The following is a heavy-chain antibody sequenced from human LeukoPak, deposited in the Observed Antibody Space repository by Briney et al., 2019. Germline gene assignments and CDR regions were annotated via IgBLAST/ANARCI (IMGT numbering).Heavy chain of an antibody. CDR3: AKVATVTTRYYYYYYMDV. V-gene: IGHV3-23*01. Sequence: GGSLRLSCAASGFTFSSYAMSWVRQAPGKGLEWVSAISGSGGSTYYADSVKGRFTISRDNSKNTLYLQMNSLRAEDTAVYYCAKVATVTTRYYYYYYMDVWGKGTTVTVSS. J-gene: IGHJ6*03. CDR2: ISGSGGST. CDR1: GFTFSSYA. D-gene: IGHD4-17*01.